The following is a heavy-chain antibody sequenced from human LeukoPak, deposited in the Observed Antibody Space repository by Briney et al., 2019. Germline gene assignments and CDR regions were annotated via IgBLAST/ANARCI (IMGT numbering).Heavy chain of an antibody. CDR2: IIPIFGTA. V-gene: IGHV1-69*13. D-gene: IGHD3-3*01. J-gene: IGHJ6*02. CDR3: ARGFGVVIGPYYYYYGMDV. CDR1: GGTFSSYA. Sequence: EASVKVSCKASGGTFSSYAISWVRKAPGQGLEWMGGIIPIFGTANYAQKFQGRVTITADESTSTAYMELSSLRSEDTAVYYCARGFGVVIGPYYYYYGMDVWGQGTTVTVSS.